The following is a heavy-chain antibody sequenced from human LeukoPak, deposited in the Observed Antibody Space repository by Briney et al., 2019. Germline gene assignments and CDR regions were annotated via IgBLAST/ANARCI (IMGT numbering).Heavy chain of an antibody. J-gene: IGHJ4*02. D-gene: IGHD4-17*01. Sequence: SETLSLTCAVYGGSFSGYYWSWIRQPPGKGLEWIGEINHSGSTNYNPSLKSRVTISVDTSKNQFSLKLSSVTAADTAVYYCARHPGYGDYFDYWGQGTLVTVSS. CDR3: ARHPGYGDYFDY. CDR2: INHSGST. CDR1: GGSFSGYY. V-gene: IGHV4-34*01.